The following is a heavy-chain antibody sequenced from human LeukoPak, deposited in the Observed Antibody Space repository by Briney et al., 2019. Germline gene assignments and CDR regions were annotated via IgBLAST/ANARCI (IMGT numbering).Heavy chain of an antibody. CDR3: ARDQVGASFDY. CDR1: GFTFNTYW. Sequence: GGSLRLSCAASGFTFNTYWMHWVRQAPGKGLVWVARVNREGTTTTYADSVKGRFTISRDNAKNSLYLQMNSLRAEDTAVYYCARDQVGASFDYWGQGTLVTVSS. V-gene: IGHV3-74*03. J-gene: IGHJ4*02. CDR2: VNREGTTT. D-gene: IGHD1-26*01.